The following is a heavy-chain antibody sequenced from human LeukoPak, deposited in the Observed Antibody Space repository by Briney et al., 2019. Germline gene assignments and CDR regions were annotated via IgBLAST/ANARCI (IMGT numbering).Heavy chain of an antibody. J-gene: IGHJ4*02. V-gene: IGHV5-51*01. D-gene: IGHD6-6*01. CDR2: IYPGDSDT. CDR1: GYTFTNYW. CDR3: ARQGYSSSSRFDY. Sequence: GESLKISCKGSGYTFTNYWIGWVRQMPGKGLEWMGIIYPGDSDTRYSPSFQGQVTISADKSISTAYLQWSSLKASDTAMYYCARQGYSSSSRFDYWGQGTLVTVSS.